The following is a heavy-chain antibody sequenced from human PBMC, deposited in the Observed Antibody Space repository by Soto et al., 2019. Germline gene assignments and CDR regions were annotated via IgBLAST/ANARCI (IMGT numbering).Heavy chain of an antibody. Sequence: QVQLVQSVAEVKKPGSSVKVSCKASGGTFSSYAISWVRQAPGQGLEWMGGIIPIFGTANYAQKFQGRVTITADESTSTAYMELSSLRSEDTAVYYCARGGYGDYERDFDYWGQGTLVTVSS. V-gene: IGHV1-69*01. CDR1: GGTFSSYA. CDR3: ARGGYGDYERDFDY. J-gene: IGHJ4*02. CDR2: IIPIFGTA. D-gene: IGHD4-17*01.